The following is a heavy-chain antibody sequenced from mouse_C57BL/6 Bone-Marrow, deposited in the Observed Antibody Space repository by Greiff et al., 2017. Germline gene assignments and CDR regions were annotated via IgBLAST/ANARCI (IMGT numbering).Heavy chain of an antibody. CDR2: IDPSDSYT. CDR3: ARDYYGGSRWYFDV. V-gene: IGHV1-69*01. J-gene: IGHJ1*03. CDR1: GYTFTSYW. Sequence: QVQLQQPGAELVMPGASVKLSCKASGYTFTSYWMHWVKQRPGQGLEWIGEIDPSDSYTNYTQKFKGKSTLTVDKSSSTAYMQLSSLTSEDSAVYYCARDYYGGSRWYFDVWGTGTTVTVSS. D-gene: IGHD1-1*01.